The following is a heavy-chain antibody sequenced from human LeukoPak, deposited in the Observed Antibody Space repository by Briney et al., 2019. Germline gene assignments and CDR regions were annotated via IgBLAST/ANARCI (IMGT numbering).Heavy chain of an antibody. D-gene: IGHD4-17*01. CDR2: IRQDGGQI. J-gene: IGHJ4*02. CDR1: GFTVSSNY. Sequence: GGSLRLSCAASGFTVSSNYMSWVRQAPGKGLEWVANIRQDGGQIYYLESVKGRFTVSRDNAKNSLYLQMNSLRAEDTAVYYCARLGARQMLEYWGQGTLVTVSS. V-gene: IGHV3-7*01. CDR3: ARLGARQMLEY.